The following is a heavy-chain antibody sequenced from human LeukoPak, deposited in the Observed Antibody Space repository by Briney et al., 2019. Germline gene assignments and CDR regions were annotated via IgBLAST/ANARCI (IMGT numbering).Heavy chain of an antibody. CDR2: IQYDGSNK. V-gene: IGHV3-30*04. CDR1: GFTFSNYP. CDR3: AKDRCSNGIGCFYYYMDV. J-gene: IGHJ6*03. D-gene: IGHD2-8*01. Sequence: PGGSLRLSCAASGFTFSNYPMHWARQAPGKGLQWVAYIQYDGSNKQYADSVKGRFSISRDSSKNTLYLQMNSLRPEDTAVYYCAKDRCSNGIGCFYYYMDVWGEGTTVTISS.